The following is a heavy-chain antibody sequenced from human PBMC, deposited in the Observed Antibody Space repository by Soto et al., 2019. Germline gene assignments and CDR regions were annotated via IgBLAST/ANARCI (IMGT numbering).Heavy chain of an antibody. CDR3: AKGGAYCSGGSCSSYYYYYYMDV. CDR2: ISYDGSNK. J-gene: IGHJ6*03. V-gene: IGHV3-30*18. Sequence: GGSLRLSCAASGFTFSSYGMHWVRQAPGKGPEWVAVISYDGSNKYYADSVKGRFTISRDNSKNTLYLQMNSLRAEDTAVYYCAKGGAYCSGGSCSSYYYYYYMDVWGKGTTVTVSS. D-gene: IGHD2-15*01. CDR1: GFTFSSYG.